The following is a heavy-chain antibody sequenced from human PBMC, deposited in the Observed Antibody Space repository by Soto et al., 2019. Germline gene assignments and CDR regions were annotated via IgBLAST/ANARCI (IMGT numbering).Heavy chain of an antibody. CDR2: ISSTTNYI. V-gene: IGHV3-21*06. CDR1: GFIFTRYS. Sequence: EVQLVESGGGLVKPGGSLRLSCAASGFIFTRYSMNWVRQPPGKGLEWVSSISSTTNYIYYGDSMKGRFTISRDNAKNSLYLEMTSLRAEDTAVYYCARESEDLTSNFDYWGQGTLVTVSS. CDR3: ARESEDLTSNFDY. J-gene: IGHJ4*02.